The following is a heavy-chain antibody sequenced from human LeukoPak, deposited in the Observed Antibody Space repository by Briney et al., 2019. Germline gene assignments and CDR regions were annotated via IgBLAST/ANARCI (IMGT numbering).Heavy chain of an antibody. CDR3: ARDQKGYSGYDYFDY. CDR2: IYYSGNT. Sequence: SETLSLTCTVSGGPISSGDYYWSWIRQPPGKGLEWIGYIYYSGNTYYNPSLKSRVTISVDTSKNQFSLKVSSVTAADTAVYYCARDQKGYSGYDYFDYWGQGTLVTVSS. D-gene: IGHD5-12*01. CDR1: GGPISSGDYY. J-gene: IGHJ4*02. V-gene: IGHV4-30-4*01.